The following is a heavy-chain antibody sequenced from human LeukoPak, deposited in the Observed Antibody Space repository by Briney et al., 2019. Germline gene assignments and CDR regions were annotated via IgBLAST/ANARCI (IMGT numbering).Heavy chain of an antibody. D-gene: IGHD3-10*01. V-gene: IGHV1-2*06. Sequence: ASVKVSCKASGYTFTGYYMHWVRQAPGQGLEWMGRINPNSGGTNYAQKFQGRVTMTRDTSTSTAYMELSRLRSDDTAVYYCARVPLGLWFGENYFDYWGQGTLVTVSS. J-gene: IGHJ4*02. CDR3: ARVPLGLWFGENYFDY. CDR2: INPNSGGT. CDR1: GYTFTGYY.